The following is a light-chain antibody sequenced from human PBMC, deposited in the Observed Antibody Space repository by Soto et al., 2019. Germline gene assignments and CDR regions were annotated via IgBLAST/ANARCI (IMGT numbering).Light chain of an antibody. V-gene: IGKV3-20*01. CDR2: GAS. J-gene: IGKJ1*01. Sequence: EVVLTQSPGTLSLSPGERATLACRASKSVSNYLAWYQQKSGQAPRLLIYGASSRASGIPDRFSGSGSGTDFTLTISRVEPEDFAVYYCQQYGSSPWTFGQGTKVDIK. CDR3: QQYGSSPWT. CDR1: KSVSNY.